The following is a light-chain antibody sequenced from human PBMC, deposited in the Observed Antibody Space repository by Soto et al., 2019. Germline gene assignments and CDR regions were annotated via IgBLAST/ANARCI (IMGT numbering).Light chain of an antibody. CDR3: HQYGSSPPT. CDR2: GAS. Sequence: TVLTQSPATLSLSPGERATLSCRASQTINWYYLAWYQQKPGQAPRLLIFGASDRAPGIPDRFSASGSGTDFTLTISGLEPEDFAVYHCHQYGSSPPTFGQGTKLEIK. CDR1: QTINWYY. J-gene: IGKJ2*01. V-gene: IGKV3-20*01.